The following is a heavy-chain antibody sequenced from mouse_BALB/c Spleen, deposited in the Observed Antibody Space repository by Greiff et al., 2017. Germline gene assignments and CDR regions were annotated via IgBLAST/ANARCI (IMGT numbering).Heavy chain of an antibody. CDR1: GDSITSGY. V-gene: IGHV3-8*02. J-gene: IGHJ1*01. D-gene: IGHD1-1*01. CDR3: ARLGHYYGSSYWYFDV. CDR2: ISYSGST. Sequence: EVKVEESGPSLVKPSQTLSLTCSVTGDSITSGYWNWIRKFPGNKLEYMGYISYSGSTYYNPSLKSRISITRDTSKNQYYLQLNSVTTEDTATYYCARLGHYYGSSYWYFDVWGAGTTVTVSS.